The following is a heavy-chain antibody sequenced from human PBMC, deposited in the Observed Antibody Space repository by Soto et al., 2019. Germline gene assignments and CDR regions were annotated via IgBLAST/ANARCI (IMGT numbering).Heavy chain of an antibody. CDR2: IYPGDSDT. Sequence: GESLKISCKGSGYSSTTYWIAWVRQMPGKGLEWMGIIYPGDSDTRYSPSFQGQVTISADKSISTAYLQWSSLKASDTAMYYCARLQAAAGDNDLTFDNGGQGTLITVSS. CDR3: ARLQAAAGDNDLTFDN. D-gene: IGHD6-13*01. J-gene: IGHJ4*02. V-gene: IGHV5-51*01. CDR1: GYSSTTYW.